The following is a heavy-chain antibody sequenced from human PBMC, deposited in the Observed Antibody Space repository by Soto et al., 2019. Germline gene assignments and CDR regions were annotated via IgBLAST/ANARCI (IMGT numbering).Heavy chain of an antibody. Sequence: GGSLRLSCAASGFTFSSYAMSWVRQAPGKGLEWVSAISGSGGSTYYADSVKGRFTISRDNSKNTLYLQMNSLRAEDTAVYYCAKFEPYYGSGMYYFDYWGQGTLVTVSS. CDR2: ISGSGGST. D-gene: IGHD3-10*01. J-gene: IGHJ4*02. V-gene: IGHV3-23*01. CDR3: AKFEPYYGSGMYYFDY. CDR1: GFTFSSYA.